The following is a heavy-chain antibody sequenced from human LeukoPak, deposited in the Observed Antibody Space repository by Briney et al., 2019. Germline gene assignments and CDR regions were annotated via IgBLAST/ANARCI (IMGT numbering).Heavy chain of an antibody. Sequence: GTSPRLSCAASGFPFSVYVMHWVRQAPGKGPEWLGRITYDERTEYAESVRGRFTISRDNSKDTLYLQMNSVRAEDTGVYYCAKDHDCTSITFHSHFDPWGRGTLLTVSS. V-gene: IGHV3-30*18. D-gene: IGHD3-10*01. CDR1: GFPFSVYV. CDR2: ITYDERTE. J-gene: IGHJ5*02. CDR3: AKDHDCTSITFHSHFDP.